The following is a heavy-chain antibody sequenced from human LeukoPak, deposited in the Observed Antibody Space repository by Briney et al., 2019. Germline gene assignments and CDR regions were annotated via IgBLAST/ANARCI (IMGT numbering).Heavy chain of an antibody. V-gene: IGHV3-9*03. CDR3: AKGAEYNWNDGVDFDY. CDR1: GFTFDDYA. D-gene: IGHD1-20*01. CDR2: ISWNSGSI. J-gene: IGHJ4*02. Sequence: GGSLRLSCAASGFTFDDYAMPWVRPAPGEGLEWVSGISWNSGSIGYADSVKGRFTISRDNAKNSLYLQMNSLRAEDMALYYCAKGAEYNWNDGVDFDYWGQGTLVTVSS.